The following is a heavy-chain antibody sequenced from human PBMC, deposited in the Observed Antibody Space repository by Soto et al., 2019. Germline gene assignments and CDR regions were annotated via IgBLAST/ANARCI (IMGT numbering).Heavy chain of an antibody. D-gene: IGHD1-1*01. Sequence: PWGSLRLSCASSGFTFIYHYMSWIRQAPGKGLEWIGYSSNSGSFTRYADSVKGRFSISRDNAKNSLYLQINSLRGDDTATYFCVRSGDNYNLLDYWGQGTPVTVSS. J-gene: IGHJ4*02. V-gene: IGHV3-11*06. CDR1: GFTFIYHY. CDR3: VRSGDNYNLLDY. CDR2: SSNSGSFT.